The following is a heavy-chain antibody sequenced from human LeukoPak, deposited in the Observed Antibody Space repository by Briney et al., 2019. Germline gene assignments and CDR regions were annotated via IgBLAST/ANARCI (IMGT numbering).Heavy chain of an antibody. Sequence: SETLSLTCTVSGGSISSYYWSWIRQPPGKGLEWIGYICYSGSTNYNPSLKSRVTISVDTSKNQFSLKLSSVTAADTAVYYCARDGGSYYYYGMDVWGQGTTVTVSS. CDR1: GGSISSYY. V-gene: IGHV4-59*01. D-gene: IGHD4-23*01. J-gene: IGHJ6*02. CDR2: ICYSGST. CDR3: ARDGGSYYYYGMDV.